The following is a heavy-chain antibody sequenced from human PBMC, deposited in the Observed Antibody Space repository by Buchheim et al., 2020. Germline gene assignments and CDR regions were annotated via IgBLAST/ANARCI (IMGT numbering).Heavy chain of an antibody. V-gene: IGHV3-30*18. CDR1: GFTFSSYG. D-gene: IGHD3-3*01. Sequence: QVQLVESGGGVVQPGRSLRLSCAASGFTFSSYGMHWVRRAPGKGLEWVAVISYDGSNKYYADSVKGRFTISRDNSKNTLYLQMNSLRAEDTAVYYCAKDSTYDFWSGYYHYYGMDVWGQGTT. CDR3: AKDSTYDFWSGYYHYYGMDV. CDR2: ISYDGSNK. J-gene: IGHJ6*02.